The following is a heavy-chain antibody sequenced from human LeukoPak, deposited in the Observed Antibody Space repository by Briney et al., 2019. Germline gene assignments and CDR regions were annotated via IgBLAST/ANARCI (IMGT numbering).Heavy chain of an antibody. V-gene: IGHV1-2*02. CDR2: INPNSGGT. CDR1: GYTFTGYY. CDR3: ARGGPGIAAAGNY. J-gene: IGHJ4*02. D-gene: IGHD6-13*01. Sequence: PRASVKVSCKASGYTFTGYYMHWVRQAPGQGLEWMGWINPNSGGTNYAQKFQGRVTMTRDTSISTAYMELSRLRSDDTAVYYCARGGPGIAAAGNYWGQGTLVTVSS.